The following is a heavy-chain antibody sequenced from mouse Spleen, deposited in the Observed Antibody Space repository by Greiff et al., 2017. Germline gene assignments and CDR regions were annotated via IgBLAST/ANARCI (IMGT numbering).Heavy chain of an antibody. V-gene: IGHV1-81*01. CDR3: ARELRIYDYDRYFDV. Sequence: VQLQQSGAELARPGASVKLSCKASGYTFTSYGISWVKQRTGQGLEWIGEIYPRSGNTYYNEKFKGKATLTADKSSSTAYMELRSLTSEDSAVYFCARELRIYDYDRYFDVWGTGTTVTVSS. CDR2: IYPRSGNT. J-gene: IGHJ1*03. D-gene: IGHD2-4*01. CDR1: GYTFTSYG.